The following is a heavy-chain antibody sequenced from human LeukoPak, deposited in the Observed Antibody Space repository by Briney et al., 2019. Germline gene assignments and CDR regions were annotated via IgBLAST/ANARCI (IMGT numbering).Heavy chain of an antibody. V-gene: IGHV4-59*01. D-gene: IGHD6-19*01. Sequence: SETLSLTCTVSGGSISSYYWSWIQQPPGKGLEWIGYIYYSGSTNYNPSLKSRVTISVDTSKNQFSLKLSSVTAADTAVYYCARSRYTAVAAYYFDHWGQGTLVTVSS. CDR2: IYYSGST. J-gene: IGHJ4*02. CDR3: ARSRYTAVAAYYFDH. CDR1: GGSISSYY.